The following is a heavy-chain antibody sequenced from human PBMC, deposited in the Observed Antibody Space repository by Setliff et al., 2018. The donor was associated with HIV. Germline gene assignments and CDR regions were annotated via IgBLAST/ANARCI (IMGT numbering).Heavy chain of an antibody. Sequence: PSETLSLTCAVYGGSFSGYYWGWIRQPPGKGLEWIGEIIHSRNTNYNPSLKSRVTVSVDTSKNQFSLKLSSVTAADTAVYYCARRSRWFYDYWGQETLVAVSS. CDR3: ARRSRWFYDY. J-gene: IGHJ4*02. CDR2: IIHSRNT. V-gene: IGHV4-34*12. D-gene: IGHD6-19*01. CDR1: GGSFSGYY.